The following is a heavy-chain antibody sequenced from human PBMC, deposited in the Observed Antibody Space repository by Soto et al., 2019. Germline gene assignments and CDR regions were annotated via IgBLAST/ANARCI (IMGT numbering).Heavy chain of an antibody. D-gene: IGHD3-16*01. J-gene: IGHJ4*02. CDR2: ISSSSSYI. CDR1: GFTFSSYS. CDR3: ARDPVWGRPI. V-gene: IGHV3-21*01. Sequence: EVQLVESGGGLVKPGGSLRLSCAASGFTFSSYSMNWVRQAPGKGLEWVSSISSSSSYIYYADSVKGRFTISRDNAKNSLYLQMTSLRAEDTAVYYCARDPVWGRPIWGQGTLVTVSS.